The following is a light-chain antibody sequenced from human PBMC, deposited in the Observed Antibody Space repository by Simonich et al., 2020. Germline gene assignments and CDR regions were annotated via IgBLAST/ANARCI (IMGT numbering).Light chain of an antibody. Sequence: QSALTHPASVSGSPGQSITISCTETSSDVGGYNYVSWYQQPPGKAPKLILYDVSNRPSGVSNRFSGSKSGNTASLTISGLQAEDEADYYCSSYTSSSTVVFGGGTKLTVL. J-gene: IGLJ2*01. CDR3: SSYTSSSTVV. V-gene: IGLV2-14*03. CDR1: SSDVGGYNY. CDR2: DVS.